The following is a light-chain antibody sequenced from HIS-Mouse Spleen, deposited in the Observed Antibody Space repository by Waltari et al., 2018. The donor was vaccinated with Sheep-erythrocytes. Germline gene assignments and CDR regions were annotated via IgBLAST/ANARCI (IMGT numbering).Light chain of an antibody. Sequence: SYELTQPPSVSVSPGQTASITCSGDKLGDKYACWYQQKPGQSPVLVIYQDSKRPSGIHGRFSGSNSGNTATLTISGTQAMDEADYYCQAWDSSTAVVFGGGTKLTVL. CDR3: QAWDSSTAVV. J-gene: IGLJ2*01. CDR2: QDS. CDR1: KLGDKY. V-gene: IGLV3-1*01.